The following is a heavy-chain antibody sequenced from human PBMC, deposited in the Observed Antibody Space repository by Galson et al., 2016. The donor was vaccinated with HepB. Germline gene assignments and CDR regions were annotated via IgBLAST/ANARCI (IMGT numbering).Heavy chain of an antibody. CDR3: VRNSAAVGH. V-gene: IGHV3-23*01. J-gene: IGHJ4*02. Sequence: SLRLSCAASGFTFSSYAMVWVRQAPGKGLEWISAISGSDGRTYYADSVKGRFTISRDNAKNSLFLQLNSLRPEDTAVYFCVRNSAAVGHWGQGTLVTVSS. CDR1: GFTFSSYA. CDR2: ISGSDGRT. D-gene: IGHD4-23*01.